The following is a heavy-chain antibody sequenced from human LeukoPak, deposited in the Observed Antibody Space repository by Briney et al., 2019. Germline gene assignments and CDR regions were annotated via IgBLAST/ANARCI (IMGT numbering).Heavy chain of an antibody. Sequence: PGGSLRLSCAASGFTFSSYAMHWVRQAPGKGLEWVAVISYDGSNKYYADSVKGRFTISRDNSKNTLYLQMNSLRAEDTAVYYCARPNCGGDCYSVYFQHWGQGTLVTVSS. D-gene: IGHD2-21*02. V-gene: IGHV3-30-3*01. CDR3: ARPNCGGDCYSVYFQH. CDR1: GFTFSSYA. J-gene: IGHJ1*01. CDR2: ISYDGSNK.